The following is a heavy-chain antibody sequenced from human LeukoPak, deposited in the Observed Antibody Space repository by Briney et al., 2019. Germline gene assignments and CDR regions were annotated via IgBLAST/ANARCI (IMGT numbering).Heavy chain of an antibody. CDR2: IYSSGST. Sequence: SETLSLTCTVSGGSISTGGYYWSWIRQHPGEGLEWIGYIYSSGSTSYNPSLKSRVTISVDTSKNQFSLKLSSVTAADTAVYYCARDMNLGGFDYWGQGTLVTVSS. J-gene: IGHJ4*02. CDR3: ARDMNLGGFDY. D-gene: IGHD2-15*01. V-gene: IGHV4-61*08. CDR1: GGSISTGGYY.